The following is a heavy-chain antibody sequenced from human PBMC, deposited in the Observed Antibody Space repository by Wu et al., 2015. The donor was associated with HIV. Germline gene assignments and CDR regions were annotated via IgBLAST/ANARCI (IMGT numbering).Heavy chain of an antibody. Sequence: QVQLVQSGAEVKKPGASVKVSCKASGYTFTGYYMHWVRQAPGQGLEWMGWINPNSGGTNYAQKFQGRVTMTRDTSISTAYMELSRLRSDDTAVFYCARGAQSDMIFGVGLLDAWGDRDHGHRLL. J-gene: IGHJ6*04. CDR2: INPNSGGT. D-gene: IGHD3-3*01. CDR3: ARGAQSDMIFGVGLLDA. V-gene: IGHV1-2*02. CDR1: GYTFTGYY.